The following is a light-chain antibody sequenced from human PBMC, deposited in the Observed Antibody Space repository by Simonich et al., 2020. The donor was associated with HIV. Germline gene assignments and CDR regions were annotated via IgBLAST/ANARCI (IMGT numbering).Light chain of an antibody. Sequence: EIVMTQSPATLSVSPGERATLFCSASQSVSIHLAWYQHKPGQAPRLLIYGASTRATGIPARFSGSGSGTEFTLTISNMQSEHFAVYYCQQYNNWPYTFGQGTKLEIK. CDR3: QQYNNWPYT. CDR1: QSVSIH. CDR2: GAS. J-gene: IGKJ2*01. V-gene: IGKV3-15*01.